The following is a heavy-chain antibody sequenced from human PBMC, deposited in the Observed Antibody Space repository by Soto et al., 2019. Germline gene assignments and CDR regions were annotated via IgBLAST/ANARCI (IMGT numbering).Heavy chain of an antibody. CDR1: GFTFSSYA. Sequence: EVQLVESGGGLVQPGGSLRLSCAASGFTFSSYAMHWVRQAPGKGLEYVSVINSNGGNTDYARSVKGRFTISRDNSKNMLYLQMGSLRAEDMAVYYCARRIPFGYGMDVWGQGTTVTVSS. CDR3: ARRIPFGYGMDV. V-gene: IGHV3-64*01. J-gene: IGHJ6*02. CDR2: INSNGGNT. D-gene: IGHD2-21*01.